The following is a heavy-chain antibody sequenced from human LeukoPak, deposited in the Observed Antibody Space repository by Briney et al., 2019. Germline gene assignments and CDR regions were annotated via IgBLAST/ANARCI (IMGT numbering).Heavy chain of an antibody. CDR1: GGSLSSYY. V-gene: IGHV4-59*01. Sequence: SETLSLTCNVSGGSLSSYYWSWIRQPPGKGLEWIGYIYYSGSTNYNPSLKSRVTISVDTSKNQFSLKLSSVTAADTAVYYCSAGSSFPSSFDYWGQGTLVTVSS. J-gene: IGHJ4*02. D-gene: IGHD6-13*01. CDR2: IYYSGST. CDR3: SAGSSFPSSFDY.